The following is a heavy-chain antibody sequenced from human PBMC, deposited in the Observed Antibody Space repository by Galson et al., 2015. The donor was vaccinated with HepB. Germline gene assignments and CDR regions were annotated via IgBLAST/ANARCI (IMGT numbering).Heavy chain of an antibody. V-gene: IGHV3-49*03. CDR2: IKSKPYGGTT. J-gene: IGHJ6*04. CDR3: TGLSFNSRMDV. D-gene: IGHD6-13*01. Sequence: SLRLSCAASGFTFGDYTMIWFRQTPEKGLEWVGVIKSKPYGGTTEYAASVKGRFTISRDDSKNIAYLQMNSLKTEDTAVYYCTGLSFNSRMDVWGKGTTVTVSS. CDR1: GFTFGDYT.